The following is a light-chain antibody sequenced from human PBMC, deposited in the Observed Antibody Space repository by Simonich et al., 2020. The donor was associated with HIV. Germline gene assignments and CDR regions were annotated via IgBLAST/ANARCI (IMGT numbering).Light chain of an antibody. Sequence: QSALTQPRSVSGSPGQSVPISCTGTSSYVGGYNFVSWYQQHPGKAPKLMIYDVCTRPSGVPDRFSGSKSGNTAALTISGLQAEDEADYYCCSYAGSYTWVFGGGTKLTVL. CDR2: DVC. V-gene: IGLV2-11*01. J-gene: IGLJ3*02. CDR3: CSYAGSYTWV. CDR1: SSYVGGYNF.